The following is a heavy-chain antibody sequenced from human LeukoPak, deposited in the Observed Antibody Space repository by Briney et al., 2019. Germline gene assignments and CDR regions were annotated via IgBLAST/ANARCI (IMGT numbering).Heavy chain of an antibody. CDR1: GYTFTSYD. V-gene: IGHV1-8*01. CDR3: ARGRSTTPRNKYYYYMDV. CDR2: MNPNSGNT. J-gene: IGHJ6*03. D-gene: IGHD1-1*01. Sequence: GASVNVSCKASGYTFTSYDINWVRQATGQGLEWMGWMNPNSGNTGYAQKFQGRVTMTRNTSISTAYMELSSLRSEDTAVYYCARGRSTTPRNKYYYYMDVWGKGTTVTVSS.